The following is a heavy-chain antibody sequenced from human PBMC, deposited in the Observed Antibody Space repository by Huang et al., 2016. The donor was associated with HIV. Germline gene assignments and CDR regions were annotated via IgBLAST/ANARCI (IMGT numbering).Heavy chain of an antibody. V-gene: IGHV3-30*02. J-gene: IGHJ3*02. D-gene: IGHD3-10*01. CDR1: GFTFSSYG. Sequence: QVQLVESGGGVVQPGGSLRFSCAASGFTFSSYGMPWVRQAPGKGLGWVAFIRSDGSNKYYADSVRGRFTISRDNSKNTLYLQMNSLRAEDTAVYYCAKGSMANAFDIWGQGTMVTVSS. CDR3: AKGSMANAFDI. CDR2: IRSDGSNK.